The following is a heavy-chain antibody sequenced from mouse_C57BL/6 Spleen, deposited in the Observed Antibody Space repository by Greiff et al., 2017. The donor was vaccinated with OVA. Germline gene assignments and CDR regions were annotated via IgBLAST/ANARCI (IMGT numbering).Heavy chain of an antibody. D-gene: IGHD2-3*01. V-gene: IGHV3-6*01. Sequence: EVKLLESGPGLVKPSQSLSLTCSVTGYSITSGYYWNWIRQFPGNKLEWMGYISYDGSNNYNPSLKNRISITRDTSKNQFFLKLNSVTTEDTATYYCARGDGYYRYYAMDYWGQGTSVTVSS. J-gene: IGHJ4*01. CDR2: ISYDGSN. CDR3: ARGDGYYRYYAMDY. CDR1: GYSITSGYY.